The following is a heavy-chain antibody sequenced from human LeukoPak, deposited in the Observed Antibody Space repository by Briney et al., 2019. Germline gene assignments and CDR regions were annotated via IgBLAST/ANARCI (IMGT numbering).Heavy chain of an antibody. CDR2: ITWDGGRT. V-gene: IGHV3-43*01. D-gene: IGHD1-26*01. CDR1: GFTFDDYS. CDR3: ARASYLSSYFDH. Sequence: GGSLRLSCAASGFTFDDYSMNWVRQAPGKGLEWVSLITWDGGRTSYADSVKARFTISRDNSKNSLYLQMNSLRTEDTALYYCARASYLSSYFDHWGQGTLVTVSS. J-gene: IGHJ4*02.